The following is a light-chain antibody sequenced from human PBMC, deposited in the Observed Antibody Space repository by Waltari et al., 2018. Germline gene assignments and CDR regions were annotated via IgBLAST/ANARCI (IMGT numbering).Light chain of an antibody. J-gene: IGLJ3*02. V-gene: IGLV2-23*02. CDR1: SSDIGTFDI. Sequence: QSALTQPAAVSGSPGQAVTIPCIGASSDIGTFDILSWYQQHPGNAPKLVISDVSKRPSGVSDRFSGSKSGDTASLTISGLQFEDEADYYCCSYAGNYVWVFGGGTRLTVL. CDR3: CSYAGNYVWV. CDR2: DVS.